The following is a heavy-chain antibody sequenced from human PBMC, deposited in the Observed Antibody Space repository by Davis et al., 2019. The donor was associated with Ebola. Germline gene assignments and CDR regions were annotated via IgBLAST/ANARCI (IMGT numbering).Heavy chain of an antibody. Sequence: ASVKVSCKASGGTFSSYAISWVRQAPGQGLEWMGWISAYNGNTNYAQKLQGRVTMTTNTSTSTAYMELSRLRSDDTAVYYCARTGIQLWLFDPWGQGTLVTVSS. CDR2: ISAYNGNT. D-gene: IGHD5-18*01. CDR3: ARTGIQLWLFDP. J-gene: IGHJ5*02. V-gene: IGHV1-18*01. CDR1: GGTFSSYA.